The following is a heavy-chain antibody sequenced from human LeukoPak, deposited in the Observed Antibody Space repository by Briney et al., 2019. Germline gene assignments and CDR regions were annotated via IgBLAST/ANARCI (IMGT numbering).Heavy chain of an antibody. V-gene: IGHV4-59*08. CDR3: ARGRLYYYGSESGWFDP. CDR1: GGSISSYY. Sequence: NPSETLSLTCTVSGGSISSYYWSWIRQPPGKGLEWIGYIYYSGSTNYNPSLKSRVTISVDTSKNQFSLKLSSVTAADTAVYYCARGRLYYYGSESGWFDPWGQGTLVTVSS. D-gene: IGHD3-10*01. CDR2: IYYSGST. J-gene: IGHJ5*02.